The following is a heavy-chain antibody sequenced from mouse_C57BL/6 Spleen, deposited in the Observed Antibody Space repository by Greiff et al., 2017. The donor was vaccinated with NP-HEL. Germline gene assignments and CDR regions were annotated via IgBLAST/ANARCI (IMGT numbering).Heavy chain of an antibody. D-gene: IGHD1-1*01. CDR1: GFNIKDYY. V-gene: IGHV14-1*01. CDR2: IDTEDGDT. Sequence: EVQLQQSGAELVRPGASVKLSCTASGFNIKDYYMHWVKQRPEQGLEWIGRIDTEDGDTEYAPKFQGTATMPADTSSNTAYLQRTSLTSEDTAVYECTPLYYYGRLGYGGQGTTLTVSS. CDR3: TPLYYYGRLGY. J-gene: IGHJ2*01.